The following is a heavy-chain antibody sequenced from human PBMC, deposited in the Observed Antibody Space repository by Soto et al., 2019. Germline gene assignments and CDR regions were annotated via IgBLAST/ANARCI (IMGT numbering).Heavy chain of an antibody. CDR2: VSFDGDKQ. Sequence: PGGALRLSCEASGFTFSSYAMHWVRQATGKGLEWVALVSFDGDKQYYAHSVRGRFTISRDFSKNTLYLQMDSLRTDDTAVYICAKGTVAGTYYYYALDVWGNGTTDTVSS. V-gene: IGHV3-30-3*01. CDR1: GFTFSSYA. CDR3: AKGTVAGTYYYYALDV. D-gene: IGHD6-19*01. J-gene: IGHJ6*04.